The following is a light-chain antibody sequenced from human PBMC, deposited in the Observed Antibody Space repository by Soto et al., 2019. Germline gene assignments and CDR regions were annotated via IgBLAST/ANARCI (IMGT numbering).Light chain of an antibody. Sequence: ETVLTQSPGTLSLSPGERATLSCWASPSVSSRYFAWDQQKPGQAPRLLIYGASSRATGIPDRFSGSGSGTDFTITISSLESEDFAVYYCHQYGSSPRAFGQGTKLEIK. CDR1: PSVSSRY. J-gene: IGKJ2*01. CDR2: GAS. CDR3: HQYGSSPRA. V-gene: IGKV3-20*01.